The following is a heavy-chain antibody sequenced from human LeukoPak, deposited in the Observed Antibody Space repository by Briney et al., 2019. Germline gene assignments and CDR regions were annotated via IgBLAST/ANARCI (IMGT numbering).Heavy chain of an antibody. J-gene: IGHJ6*03. CDR3: ARYGSYYGSGSYLYYYYYMDV. CDR2: INWNGGST. Sequence: GGSLRLSCAASGFTFDDYGMSWVRQAPGKGLEWVSGINWNGGSTGYADSVKGRFTISRDNAKNSLYLQMNSLRAEDTALYYCARYGSYYGSGSYLYYYYYMDVWGKGTTVTVSS. D-gene: IGHD3-10*01. CDR1: GFTFDDYG. V-gene: IGHV3-20*04.